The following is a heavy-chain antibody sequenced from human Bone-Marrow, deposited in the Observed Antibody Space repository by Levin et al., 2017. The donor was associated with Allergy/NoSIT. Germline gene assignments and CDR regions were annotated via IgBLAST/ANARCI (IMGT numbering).Heavy chain of an antibody. CDR1: RDSIGTGDYY. J-gene: IGHJ4*02. D-gene: IGHD2-15*01. Sequence: SQTLSLTCTVSRDSIGTGDYYWTWIRQPPGKGLEWIGYIYYSGNTYYNPSLESRLTISVDTSKDQFSLELTSVTAADTAIYYCARTNYGSFDFYYWGQGTPVTVSS. V-gene: IGHV4-30-4*01. CDR3: ARTNYGSFDFYY. CDR2: IYYSGNT.